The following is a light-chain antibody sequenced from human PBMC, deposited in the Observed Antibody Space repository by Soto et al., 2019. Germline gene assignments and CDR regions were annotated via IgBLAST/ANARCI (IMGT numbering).Light chain of an antibody. Sequence: SYELTQPPSVSVSPGQTANITCSGNTLGSKFVFWYQQKAGQSPMVVIYEDTKRPSGIPERFSGSNSGNTATLTISGTQAMDEADFYCQAWDSGTVVFSGGTKLTVL. CDR1: TLGSKF. J-gene: IGLJ2*01. V-gene: IGLV3-1*01. CDR3: QAWDSGTVV. CDR2: EDT.